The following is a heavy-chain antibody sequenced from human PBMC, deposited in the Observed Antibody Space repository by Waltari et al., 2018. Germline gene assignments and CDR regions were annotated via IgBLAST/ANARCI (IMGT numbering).Heavy chain of an antibody. D-gene: IGHD2-15*01. CDR1: GGSISSGGYY. CDR3: AGQVARGYYYYMDV. J-gene: IGHJ6*03. V-gene: IGHV4-31*03. CDR2: IYYSGST. Sequence: QVQLQESGPGLVKPSQTLSLTCTVSGGSISSGGYYWSWIRQHPGKGLEWIGYIYYSGSTYYTPSFKSRVTRSVDTSKNQCSLKLSSVTAADTAVDYCAGQVARGYYYYMDVWGKGTTVTVSS.